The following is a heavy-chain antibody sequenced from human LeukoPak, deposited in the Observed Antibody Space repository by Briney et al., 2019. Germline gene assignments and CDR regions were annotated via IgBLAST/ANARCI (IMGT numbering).Heavy chain of an antibody. D-gene: IGHD6-13*01. Sequence: TGGSLSLSCAASGFTFSDYYLSWIRPAPGKELEGVAYISSSGSIIYYADSVKGRCTIIRGNAKNPLYLQMNTRSGGDKAGYYCAREGEAATSNCFDLWG. J-gene: IGHJ2*01. CDR2: ISSSGSII. V-gene: IGHV3-11*01. CDR1: GFTFSDYY. CDR3: AREGEAATSNCFDL.